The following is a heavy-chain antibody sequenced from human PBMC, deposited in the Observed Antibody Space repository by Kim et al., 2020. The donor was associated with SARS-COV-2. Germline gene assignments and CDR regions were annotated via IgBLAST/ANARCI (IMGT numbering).Heavy chain of an antibody. D-gene: IGHD3-3*02. CDR3: ARAPPARIFGVVTAFDY. CDR1: GGSISSYY. J-gene: IGHJ4*01. V-gene: IGHV4-59*13. CDR2: IYYSGST. Sequence: SETLSLTCTVSGGSISSYYWSWIRQPPGKGLEWIGYIYYSGSTNYNPSLKSRVTISVDTSKNQFSLKLSSVTAADTAVYYCARAPPARIFGVVTAFDYWG.